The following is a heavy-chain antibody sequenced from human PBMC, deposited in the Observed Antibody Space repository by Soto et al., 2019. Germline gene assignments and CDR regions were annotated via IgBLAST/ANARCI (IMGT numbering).Heavy chain of an antibody. V-gene: IGHV4-31*03. CDR1: GGSISSGGYY. D-gene: IGHD4-17*01. CDR2: IYYSGST. J-gene: IGHJ4*02. Sequence: QVQLQESGPGLVKPSQTLSLTCTVSGGSISSGGYYWSWIRQHPGKGLEWIGYIYYSGSTYYNPSLKSRVTISVDTSKNQYSLKLSSVTAADTAVYYCARCGYGDYVFDYWGQGTLVTVSS. CDR3: ARCGYGDYVFDY.